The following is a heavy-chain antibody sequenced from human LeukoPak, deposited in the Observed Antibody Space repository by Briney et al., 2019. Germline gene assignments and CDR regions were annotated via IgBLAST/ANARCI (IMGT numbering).Heavy chain of an antibody. CDR1: GFTFSSYN. CDR3: ARDTGSGSYWGIFDY. V-gene: IGHV3-21*06. J-gene: IGHJ4*02. Sequence: GGSLSLSCAASGFTFSSYNMNWVRQAPGKELEWVSSISSSSDYIYYADSVNGRFNISRDNSKNSLYLQMNSLRAEDTAVYYCARDTGSGSYWGIFDYWGQGTLVTVSS. CDR2: ISSSSDYI. D-gene: IGHD3-10*01.